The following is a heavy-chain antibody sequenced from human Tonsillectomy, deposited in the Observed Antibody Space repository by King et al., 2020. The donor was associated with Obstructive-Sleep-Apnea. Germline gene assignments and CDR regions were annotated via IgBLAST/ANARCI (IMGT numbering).Heavy chain of an antibody. D-gene: IGHD6-19*01. Sequence: TLKESGPVLVKTTETLTLTCTVSGFSLSNARMGVSWIRQPPGKALEWLVQLFLNDEKSYNASLKSRLTLSKDTSKSQVVLTMTNMDPVDTATYYCARIERSYSSGRYVVDYWGQGTLVTVSS. CDR1: GFSLSNARMG. CDR3: ARIERSYSSGRYVVDY. J-gene: IGHJ4*02. V-gene: IGHV2-26*01. CDR2: LFLNDEK.